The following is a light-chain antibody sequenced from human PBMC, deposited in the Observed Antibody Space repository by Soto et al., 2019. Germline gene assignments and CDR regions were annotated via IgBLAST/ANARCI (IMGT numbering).Light chain of an antibody. CDR2: KIS. V-gene: IGKV2-24*01. CDR1: QSLVHGDGNTY. Sequence: DIVMTQTPLSSPVTLGQPASISCRSSQSLVHGDGNTYLSWLQQRPGQPPRVLIYKISNRFAGVPDRFSGSGAGTDFTLKISRVEAEDVGVYYCMQATHLLSFGGGTKVEIK. CDR3: MQATHLLS. J-gene: IGKJ4*01.